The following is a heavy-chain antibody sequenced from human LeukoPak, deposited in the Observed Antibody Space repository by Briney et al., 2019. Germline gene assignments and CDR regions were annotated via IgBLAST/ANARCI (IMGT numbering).Heavy chain of an antibody. V-gene: IGHV3-21*01. CDR2: ISSSSSYI. Sequence: GGSLRLSCAASGFTFSSYSMNWVRQAPGKGLEWVSSISSSSSYIYYADSVKGRFTISRDNAKNSLYLQMNSLRAEDTAVYYCARDTPTYYYDSSGPFDIWGQGTMVTVSS. CDR1: GFTFSSYS. CDR3: ARDTPTYYYDSSGPFDI. D-gene: IGHD3-22*01. J-gene: IGHJ3*02.